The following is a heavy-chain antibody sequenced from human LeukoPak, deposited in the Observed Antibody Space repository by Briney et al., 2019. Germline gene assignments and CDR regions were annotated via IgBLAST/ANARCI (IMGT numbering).Heavy chain of an antibody. D-gene: IGHD6-19*01. J-gene: IGHJ4*02. V-gene: IGHV3-66*01. CDR1: GFTVSSNY. CDR2: IYSGGDT. Sequence: PGGSLRLSCAASGFTVSSNYMGWVRQAPGKGLEWVSVIYSGGDTYYADSVKGRFTISNLEMSSLKAEDTAVYNCAKERSLEIAVAGTVFDYWGQGTLVTVSS. CDR3: AKERSLEIAVAGTVFDY.